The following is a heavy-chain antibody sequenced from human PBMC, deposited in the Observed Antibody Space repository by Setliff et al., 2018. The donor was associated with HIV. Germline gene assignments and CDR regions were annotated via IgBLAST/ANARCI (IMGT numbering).Heavy chain of an antibody. CDR2: IIPIFGTA. J-gene: IGHJ3*02. V-gene: IGHV1-69*13. CDR3: ARDPGGYDSSGFDAFGI. Sequence: GASVKVSCKASGGTFSSYAISWVRQAPGQGLEWMGGIIPIFGTANYAQKFQGRVTITADESTSTAYMELSSLRSEDTAVYYCARDPGGYDSSGFDAFGIWGQGTMVTVSS. CDR1: GGTFSSYA. D-gene: IGHD3-22*01.